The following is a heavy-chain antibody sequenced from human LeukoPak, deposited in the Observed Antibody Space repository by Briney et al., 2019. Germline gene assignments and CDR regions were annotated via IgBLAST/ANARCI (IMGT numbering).Heavy chain of an antibody. J-gene: IGHJ4*02. Sequence: GRSLRLSCAASGFTFDDYAMHWVRQAPGKGLEWVSGISWNCGSIGYADSVKGRFTISRDNAKNSLYLQMNSLRAEDTALYYCAKDGSGYYSFAYWGQGTLVTVSS. CDR3: AKDGSGYYSFAY. V-gene: IGHV3-9*01. D-gene: IGHD3-3*01. CDR1: GFTFDDYA. CDR2: ISWNCGSI.